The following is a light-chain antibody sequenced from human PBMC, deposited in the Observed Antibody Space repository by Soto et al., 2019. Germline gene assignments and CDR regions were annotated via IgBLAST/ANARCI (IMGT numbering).Light chain of an antibody. CDR2: GAS. J-gene: IGKJ5*01. V-gene: IGKV3-20*01. CDR1: QSVSSSY. Sequence: EIVLTQSPGTLSLSPGERATLSCRASQSVSSSYLHWYQQKPGQAPRLLIYGASSRATGIPGRFSGSGSGTDFTLTISRLEPEDFAVYYCQQYCSSPPFTFGQGTRLEIK. CDR3: QQYCSSPPFT.